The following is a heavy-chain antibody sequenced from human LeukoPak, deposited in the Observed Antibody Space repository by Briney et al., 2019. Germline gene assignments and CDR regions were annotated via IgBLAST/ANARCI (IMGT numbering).Heavy chain of an antibody. CDR2: IYYSGST. CDR1: GGSISSSSYY. CDR3: ARGRYDFWSGYPYFDY. J-gene: IGHJ4*02. D-gene: IGHD3-3*01. Sequence: PSETLSLTCTVSGGSISSSSYYWGWIRQPPGKGLEWIGSIYYSGSTNYNPSLKSRVTISVDTSKNQFSLKLSSVTAADTAVYYCARGRYDFWSGYPYFDYWGQGTLVTVSS. V-gene: IGHV4-39*07.